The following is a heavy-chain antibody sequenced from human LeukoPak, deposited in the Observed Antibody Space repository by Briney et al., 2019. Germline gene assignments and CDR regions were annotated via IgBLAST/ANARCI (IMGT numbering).Heavy chain of an antibody. Sequence: SVKVSCKASGGTFSSYAISWVRQAPGQGLEWMGGIIPIFGTANYAQKLQGRVTITADESTSAAYMELSSLRSEDTAVYYCATHEYYDSSGYDYWGQGTLVTVSS. CDR1: GGTFSSYA. CDR3: ATHEYYDSSGYDY. D-gene: IGHD3-22*01. J-gene: IGHJ4*02. CDR2: IIPIFGTA. V-gene: IGHV1-69*13.